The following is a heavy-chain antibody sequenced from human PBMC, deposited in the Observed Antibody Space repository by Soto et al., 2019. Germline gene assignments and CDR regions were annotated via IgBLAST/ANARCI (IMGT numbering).Heavy chain of an antibody. D-gene: IGHD6-19*01. CDR3: AIADGWYYFDY. V-gene: IGHV4-59*08. CDR1: GGSSTTYY. Sequence: SETLALTCTFSGGSSTTYYWSWIRQFPGKGLEWIGYRYYSGSTSYNPSLESRVTILVDTSKKKFSLELKSVTAADTAVYYCAIADGWYYFDYWGQGVQVTVSS. J-gene: IGHJ4*02. CDR2: RYYSGST.